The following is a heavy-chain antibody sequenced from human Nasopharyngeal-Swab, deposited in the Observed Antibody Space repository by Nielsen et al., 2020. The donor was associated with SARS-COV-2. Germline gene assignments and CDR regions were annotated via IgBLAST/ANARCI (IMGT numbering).Heavy chain of an antibody. CDR1: GFTFSSSG. V-gene: IGHV3-30*18. Sequence: GESLKISCAASGFTFSSSGMHWVRQAPGQRLEWVAVISYDGSNKYYADSVKGRFTISRDNSKNTLYLQMNSLRAEDTAVYYCAKTAAFYYDSSAGDWYFDLWGRGTLVTVSS. D-gene: IGHD3-22*01. CDR2: ISYDGSNK. CDR3: AKTAAFYYDSSAGDWYFDL. J-gene: IGHJ2*01.